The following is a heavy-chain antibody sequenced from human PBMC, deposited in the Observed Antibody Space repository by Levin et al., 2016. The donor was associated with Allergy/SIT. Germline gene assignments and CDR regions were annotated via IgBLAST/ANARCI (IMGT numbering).Heavy chain of an antibody. CDR3: VKPGSRPDY. Sequence: GVLKISCAASGFTFSSYAMSWVRQAPGKGLEWVSAISSNGGSTYYADSVKGKFTISRDNSKNTLYLQMSSLRAEDTAVYYCVKPGSRPDYWGQGTLVTVSS. CDR2: ISSNGGST. CDR1: GFTFSSYA. J-gene: IGHJ4*02. V-gene: IGHV3-64D*06. D-gene: IGHD3-10*01.